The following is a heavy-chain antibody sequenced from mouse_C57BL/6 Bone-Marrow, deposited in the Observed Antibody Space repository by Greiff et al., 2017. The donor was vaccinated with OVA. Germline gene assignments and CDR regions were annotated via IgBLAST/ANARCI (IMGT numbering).Heavy chain of an antibody. Sequence: QVQLQESGPGLVQPSQSLSITCTVSGFSLTSYGVHWVRQSPGKGLEWLGVIWSGGSTDYNAAFISRLSISKDNSKSQVFFKMNSLQADDTAIYYCARIGASFAYWGQGTLVTVSA. V-gene: IGHV2-2*01. CDR3: ARIGASFAY. J-gene: IGHJ3*01. CDR2: IWSGGST. CDR1: GFSLTSYG. D-gene: IGHD3-1*01.